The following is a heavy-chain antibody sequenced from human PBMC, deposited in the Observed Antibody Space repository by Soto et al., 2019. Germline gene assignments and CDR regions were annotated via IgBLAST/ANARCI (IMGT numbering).Heavy chain of an antibody. CDR1: GFTFSSYA. CDR3: ARYLYSSAGVYYYGMDV. Sequence: GGSLRLSCAASGFTFSSYAMSWVRQAPGKGLEWVSAISGSGGSTYYADSVKGRFTISRDNSKNTLYLQMNSLRAEDTAVYYCARYLYSSAGVYYYGMDVWGQGTTVTVSS. D-gene: IGHD6-25*01. V-gene: IGHV3-23*01. J-gene: IGHJ6*02. CDR2: ISGSGGST.